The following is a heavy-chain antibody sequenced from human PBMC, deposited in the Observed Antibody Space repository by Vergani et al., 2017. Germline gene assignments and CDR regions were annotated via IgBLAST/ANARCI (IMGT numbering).Heavy chain of an antibody. V-gene: IGHV3-23*01. D-gene: IGHD1-26*01. J-gene: IGHJ3*02. CDR2: ISGSGGST. CDR3: AKDGSYSGSYRYAFDI. Sequence: EVQLLESGGGLVQPGGSLRLSCAASGFTFSSYAMSGVRQAPGKGLEWVSAISGSGGSTYYADSVKGRFTISRDNSKNTLYLQMNSLRAEDTAVYYCAKDGSYSGSYRYAFDIWGQGTMVTVSS. CDR1: GFTFSSYA.